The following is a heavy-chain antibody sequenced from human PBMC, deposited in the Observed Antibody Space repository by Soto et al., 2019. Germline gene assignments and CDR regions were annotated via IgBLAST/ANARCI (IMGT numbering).Heavy chain of an antibody. CDR2: INHSGST. V-gene: IGHV4-34*01. Sequence: PSETLSLTCAVYGGSFSGYYWSWIRQPPGKGLEWFGEINHSGSTNYNPSLKSRVTISVDTSKNQFSLKLSSVTAADTAVYYCARGRSITIFGVVIQGKYYMDVWGKGTTVTVSS. J-gene: IGHJ6*03. CDR3: ARGRSITIFGVVIQGKYYMDV. CDR1: GGSFSGYY. D-gene: IGHD3-3*01.